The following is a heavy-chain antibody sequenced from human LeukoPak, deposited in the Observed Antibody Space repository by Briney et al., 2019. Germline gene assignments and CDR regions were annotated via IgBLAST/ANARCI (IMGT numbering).Heavy chain of an antibody. J-gene: IGHJ4*02. CDR2: MNPNSGNT. CDR3: ARVVVGATIPHY. CDR1: GYTFTSYD. D-gene: IGHD1-26*01. V-gene: IGHV1-8*01. Sequence: ASVKVSCKASGYTFTSYDINWVRQATGQGLEWMGWMNPNSGNTGYAQKFQGRVTMTRNTSISTAYMELSSLRSEDTAVYFCARVVVGATIPHYWGQGTLVTVSS.